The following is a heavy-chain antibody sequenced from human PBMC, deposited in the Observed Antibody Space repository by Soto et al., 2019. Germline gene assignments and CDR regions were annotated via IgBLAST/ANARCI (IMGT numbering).Heavy chain of an antibody. CDR3: ARASSRITMIVVVNGTALDY. J-gene: IGHJ4*02. D-gene: IGHD3-22*01. CDR2: INPNSGGT. Sequence: GASVKVSCKASGYTFTGYYMHWVRQAPGQGLEWMGWINPNSGGTNYAQKFQGWVTMTRDTSISTAYMELSRLRSDDTAVYYCARASSRITMIVVVNGTALDYWGQGTLVTVSS. V-gene: IGHV1-2*04. CDR1: GYTFTGYY.